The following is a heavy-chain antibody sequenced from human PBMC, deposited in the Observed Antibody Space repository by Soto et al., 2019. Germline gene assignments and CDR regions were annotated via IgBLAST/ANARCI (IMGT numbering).Heavy chain of an antibody. CDR1: GGTFSSYA. Sequence: SVQVSCKASGGTFSSYAISWVRQAPGQGLEWMGGIIPIFGTANYAQKFQGRVTITADKSTSTAYMELRSLRSEDTAVYYCARGRYDYDSSGYPYYFDYWGQGTLVTVSS. D-gene: IGHD3-22*01. CDR3: ARGRYDYDSSGYPYYFDY. J-gene: IGHJ4*02. CDR2: IIPIFGTA. V-gene: IGHV1-69*06.